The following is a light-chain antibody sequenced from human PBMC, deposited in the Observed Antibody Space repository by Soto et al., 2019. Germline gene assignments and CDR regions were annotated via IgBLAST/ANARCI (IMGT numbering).Light chain of an antibody. CDR3: SSYTSSYV. Sequence: QSVLTQPASVSGSPGQSITISCTGTSSDVGGYNYVSWYQQHPGKAPKLMIYDVSNRPSGVSNRFSGSKSGNTASLTISGLQAEDEADYYCSSYTSSYVFGTETKLTVL. CDR1: SSDVGGYNY. V-gene: IGLV2-14*01. CDR2: DVS. J-gene: IGLJ1*01.